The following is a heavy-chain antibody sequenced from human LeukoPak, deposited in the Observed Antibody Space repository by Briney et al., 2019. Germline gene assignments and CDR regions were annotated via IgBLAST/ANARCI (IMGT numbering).Heavy chain of an antibody. CDR2: ISWNSGSI. V-gene: IGHV3-9*01. J-gene: IGHJ4*02. CDR1: GFTFDDYA. D-gene: IGHD6-13*01. CDR3: AKDIAAAGSVFDY. Sequence: PGGSLRLSCAASGFTFDDYAMHWVRQAPGKGLEWVSGISWNSGSIGYADSVKGRFTISRDNAKNSLYLQMNSLRAEDPALYYCAKDIAAAGSVFDYWGQGTLVTVSS.